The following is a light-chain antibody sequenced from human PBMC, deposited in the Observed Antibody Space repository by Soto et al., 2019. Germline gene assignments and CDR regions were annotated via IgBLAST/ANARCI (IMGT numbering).Light chain of an antibody. J-gene: IGLJ3*02. Sequence: QSALTQPPSASGTPGQSLTISCAGSSSNIGSHYVYWYQHLPGTAPKLLIFRDGQRPSGVPDRFFGSKSGTSASLAISGLRSEDEAHYYCAVWDASLPGWVFGGETKLTVL. CDR1: SSNIGSHY. V-gene: IGLV1-47*01. CDR2: RDG. CDR3: AVWDASLPGWV.